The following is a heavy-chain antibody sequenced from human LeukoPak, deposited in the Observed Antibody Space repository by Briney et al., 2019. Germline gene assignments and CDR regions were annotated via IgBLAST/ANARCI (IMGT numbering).Heavy chain of an antibody. J-gene: IGHJ5*02. CDR3: ARAPDDSTIFGVTPYNWFDP. D-gene: IGHD3-3*01. Sequence: PWETLSLTCTVSGYSISSGYYWGWIRLPPGKGLEWIGSIYHSGSTYYNPSLKSRVTISVDTSKNQFSLKLSSVTAADTAVYYCARAPDDSTIFGVTPYNWFDPWGQGTLVTVSS. CDR2: IYHSGST. CDR1: GYSISSGYY. V-gene: IGHV4-38-2*02.